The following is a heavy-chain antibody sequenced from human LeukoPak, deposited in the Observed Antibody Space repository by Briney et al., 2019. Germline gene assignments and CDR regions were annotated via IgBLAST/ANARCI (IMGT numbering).Heavy chain of an antibody. V-gene: IGHV4-59*01. CDR2: IYYSGNT. CDR3: ARYGYDILTGFYYFDL. CDR1: GGSISGYY. Sequence: SETLSLTCTVSGGSISGYYWSWIRQPPGEGLEWIGYIYYSGNTKYNPSLKSRVTISVDTSKNQFSLRVGSVTAADAAVYYCARYGYDILTGFYYFDLWGQGTLVTVSS. D-gene: IGHD3-9*01. J-gene: IGHJ4*02.